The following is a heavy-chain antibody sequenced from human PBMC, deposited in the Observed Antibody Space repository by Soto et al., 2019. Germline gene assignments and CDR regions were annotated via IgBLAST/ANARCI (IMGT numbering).Heavy chain of an antibody. V-gene: IGHV4-30-4*01. J-gene: IGHJ4*02. Sequence: SETLSLTCTVSGGSISSGDYYWSWIRQPPGKGLEWIGYIYYSGSTYYNPSLKSRVTISVDTSKNQFSLKLSSVTAADTAVYYCARDQFPWQAHYSSSWYGHYFDYWGQGTLVTVS. CDR3: ARDQFPWQAHYSSSWYGHYFDY. D-gene: IGHD6-13*01. CDR1: GGSISSGDYY. CDR2: IYYSGST.